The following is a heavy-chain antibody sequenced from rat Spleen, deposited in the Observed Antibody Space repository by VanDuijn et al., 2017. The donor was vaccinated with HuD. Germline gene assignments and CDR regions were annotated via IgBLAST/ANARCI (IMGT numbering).Heavy chain of an antibody. CDR1: GFTFSDYY. J-gene: IGHJ2*01. D-gene: IGHD5-1*01. Sequence: EVQLVESDGGLVQPGRSLKLSCAASGFTFSDYYMAWVRQAPTKGLEWVATISYDGSSTYYRDSVKGRFTISRDNAKSTLYLQMDSLRSEDTATYYCASLGADYWGQGVMVTVSS. CDR2: ISYDGSST. V-gene: IGHV5-29*01. CDR3: ASLGADY.